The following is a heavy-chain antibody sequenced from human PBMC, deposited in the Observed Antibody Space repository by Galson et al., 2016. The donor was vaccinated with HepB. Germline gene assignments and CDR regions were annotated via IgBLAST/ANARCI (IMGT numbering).Heavy chain of an antibody. CDR2: IRASGAYT. V-gene: IGHV3-23*01. Sequence: SLRLSCAASGFTFSTNAMSWVCQAPRKGLEWVSGIRASGAYTFYADSVKGRFIISRDNVKNTLHLQMINLRAEDTAVYYCARDSAGISSISTCFDCWGQGTLVTVSS. CDR1: GFTFSTNA. CDR3: ARDSAGISSISTCFDC. J-gene: IGHJ4*02. D-gene: IGHD1-14*01.